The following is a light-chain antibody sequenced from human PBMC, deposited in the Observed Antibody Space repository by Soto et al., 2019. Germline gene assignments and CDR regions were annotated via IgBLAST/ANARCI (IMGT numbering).Light chain of an antibody. CDR2: KIS. CDR3: MQGTHWPWT. CDR1: ESLLYRDGSTY. V-gene: IGKV2-30*01. J-gene: IGKJ1*01. Sequence: DVVMTQSPLSLPVTLGQPASISCRSSESLLYRDGSTYLNWFHQRPGQSPRRLIYKISNRDSGVPDRFSGSGSVTDFTLKISRVEAEDVGVYYCMQGTHWPWTFGQGTKVEIK.